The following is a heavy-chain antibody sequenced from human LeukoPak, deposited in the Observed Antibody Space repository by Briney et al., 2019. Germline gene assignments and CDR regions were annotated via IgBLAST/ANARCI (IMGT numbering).Heavy chain of an antibody. CDR3: AKHYDSSGYYRPPRKLNFDY. J-gene: IGHJ4*02. D-gene: IGHD3-22*01. CDR2: IIPSGHTT. V-gene: IGHV3-23*01. CDR1: GFTFSSHG. Sequence: PGGTLRLSCAASGFTFSSHGMNWVRQAPGKGLEWVSGIIPSGHTTYYADSVRGRFTISRDNSRNTLYLQMNGLRAEDTAVYYCAKHYDSSGYYRPPRKLNFDYWGQGTLVTVSS.